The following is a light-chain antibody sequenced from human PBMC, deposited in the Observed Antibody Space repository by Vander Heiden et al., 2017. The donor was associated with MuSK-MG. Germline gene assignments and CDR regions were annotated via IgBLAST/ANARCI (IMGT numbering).Light chain of an antibody. CDR1: QSVLYSSNNKNN. CDR2: WAS. CDR3: QQDDSTPQT. J-gene: IGKJ1*01. V-gene: IGKV4-1*01. Sequence: DIVMTQSPDSLAVSLGERATTNCKSSQSVLYSSNNKNNLAWYQQKAGQPPKLLIYWASTRESGVPDRFSGSGSGTDFTLTITSLQAEDVAVYYCQQDDSTPQTFGQGTKVEI.